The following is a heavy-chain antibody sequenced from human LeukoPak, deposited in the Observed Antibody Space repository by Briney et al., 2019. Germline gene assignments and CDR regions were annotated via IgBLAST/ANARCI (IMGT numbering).Heavy chain of an antibody. Sequence: GGSLRLSCAASGFTFSSYWMSWVRQAPGMGLGRVANIKPDGSDKYYVDSVKGRFTISRDNAKNSLYLQMNSLRAEDTAVYYCARDWAVTPRYFDLWGRGTLVTVSS. J-gene: IGHJ2*01. CDR1: GFTFSSYW. CDR2: IKPDGSDK. D-gene: IGHD4-17*01. V-gene: IGHV3-7*01. CDR3: ARDWAVTPRYFDL.